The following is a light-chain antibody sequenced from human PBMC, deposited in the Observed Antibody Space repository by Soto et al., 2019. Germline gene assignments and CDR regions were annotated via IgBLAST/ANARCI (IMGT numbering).Light chain of an antibody. V-gene: IGKV1-5*03. CDR2: KAS. CDR3: QHYNSYSEA. Sequence: DIQMTQSPSTLSASVGDRVTITCRASQTIDSWLAWYQQRPGKPPNLLIYKASTLKSGVPSRFSGSGSGTEFTLTISSLQPDDFATYYCQHYNSYSEAFGQGTRLEIK. J-gene: IGKJ5*01. CDR1: QTIDSW.